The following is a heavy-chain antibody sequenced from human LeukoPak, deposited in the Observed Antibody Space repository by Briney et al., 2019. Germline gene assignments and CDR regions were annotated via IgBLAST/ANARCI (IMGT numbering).Heavy chain of an antibody. V-gene: IGHV4-59*01. Sequence: SETLSLSCTVSGGSISSFYWSWLRQPPGKALEWIGYVYYRGSTNYNPSLKSRVTMSVDTSNNQLSLRLSSVTAADTAVYYCARVVTTYYYFDSWGQGTLVTVSS. D-gene: IGHD5-18*01. CDR2: VYYRGST. J-gene: IGHJ4*02. CDR3: ARVVTTYYYFDS. CDR1: GGSISSFY.